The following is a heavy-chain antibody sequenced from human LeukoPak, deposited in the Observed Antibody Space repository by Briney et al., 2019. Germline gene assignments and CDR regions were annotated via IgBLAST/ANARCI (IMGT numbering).Heavy chain of an antibody. J-gene: IGHJ4*02. V-gene: IGHV1-18*01. CDR2: NSAYNGNT. Sequence: ASVKVSCKASGYTFTSYGISWVRQAPGQGLEWMGWNSAYNGNTNYAQKLQGRVTMTTDTSTSTAYMELRSLRSDDTAVYYCARDRWELLVYYFDYWGQGTLVTVSS. CDR3: ARDRWELLVYYFDY. D-gene: IGHD1-26*01. CDR1: GYTFTSYG.